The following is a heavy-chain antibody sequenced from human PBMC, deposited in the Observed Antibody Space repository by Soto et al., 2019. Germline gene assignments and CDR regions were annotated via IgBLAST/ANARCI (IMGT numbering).Heavy chain of an antibody. CDR3: ARQFGATKAVFDY. CDR2: INAGNGNT. V-gene: IGHV1-3*01. J-gene: IGHJ4*02. Sequence: GASVKVSCKASGYTFTSYAMHWVRQAPGQRLEWMGWINAGNGNTKYSQKFQGRVTITRDTSASTAYMELSSLRSEDTAVYYCARQFGATKAVFDYWGQGTLVTVSS. CDR1: GYTFTSYA. D-gene: IGHD3-10*01.